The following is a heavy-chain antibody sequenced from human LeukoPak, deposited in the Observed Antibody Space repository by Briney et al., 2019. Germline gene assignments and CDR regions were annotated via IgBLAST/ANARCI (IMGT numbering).Heavy chain of an antibody. CDR1: GYTFTGYY. CDR3: ARVGPMVVVVPAATYYYYGMDV. V-gene: IGHV1-2*02. Sequence: ASVKVSCKASGYTFTGYYMHWVRQAPGQGLEWMVWINPNSGGTNYAQKFQGRVTMTRDTSISTAYMELSRLRSDDTAVYYCARVGPMVVVVPAATYYYYGMDVWGQGTTVTVSS. D-gene: IGHD2-2*01. CDR2: INPNSGGT. J-gene: IGHJ6*02.